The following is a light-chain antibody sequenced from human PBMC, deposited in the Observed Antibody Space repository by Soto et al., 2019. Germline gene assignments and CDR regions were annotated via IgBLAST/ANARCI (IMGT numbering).Light chain of an antibody. CDR3: LLYYGGQLGV. CDR1: TGAVTSSNY. V-gene: IGLV7-43*01. J-gene: IGLJ2*01. Sequence: VVTQEPSLTVSPGGTVTLTCAVYTGAVTSSNYPNWYQQKPGQAPRALIYSTNHKYSWTPARFSGSLLGGKAALTLSGVQPEAEADYYCLLYYGGQLGVFGGGTKLTVL. CDR2: STN.